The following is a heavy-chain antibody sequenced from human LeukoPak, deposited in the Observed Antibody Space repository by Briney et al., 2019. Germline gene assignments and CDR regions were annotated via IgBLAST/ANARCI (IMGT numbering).Heavy chain of an antibody. CDR3: AKDAVGRNDYYDSSDYFSLLPYYDGFDI. V-gene: IGHV3-23*01. Sequence: GGSLRLSCAASGFTSRVYAMGWVRQAPGKGLEWVSLISGSGGSTYYSDSVKGRFTISRDNSKNTPYLQMNSLRAEDTAVYYCAKDAVGRNDYYDSSDYFSLLPYYDGFDIWGQGTMVTVSS. D-gene: IGHD3-22*01. J-gene: IGHJ3*02. CDR1: GFTSRVYA. CDR2: ISGSGGST.